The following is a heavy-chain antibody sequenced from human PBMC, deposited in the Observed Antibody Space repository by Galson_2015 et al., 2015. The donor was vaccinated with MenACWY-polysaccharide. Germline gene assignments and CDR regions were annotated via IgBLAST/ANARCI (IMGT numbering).Heavy chain of an antibody. CDR1: GFTFDDYA. V-gene: IGHV3-33*08. J-gene: IGHJ6*02. CDR3: ARDTRPFSYGSESYYYYGMDV. Sequence: SLRLSCAASGFTFDDYAMHWVRQAPGKGLEWVAVISYDGTNKYYADSVKGRFTISRDNDKNSLYLQMNSLRPEDTAVYYCARDTRPFSYGSESYYYYGMDVWGQGTTVTVSS. D-gene: IGHD3-10*01. CDR2: ISYDGTNK.